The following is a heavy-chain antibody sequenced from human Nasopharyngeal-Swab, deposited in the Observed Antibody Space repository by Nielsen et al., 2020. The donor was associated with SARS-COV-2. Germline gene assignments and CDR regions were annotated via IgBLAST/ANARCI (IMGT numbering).Heavy chain of an antibody. Sequence: GGSLRLSYTASGFTFSSYAMHWVRQAPGKGLEWVAVISYDGSNKYYADSVKGRFTISRDNSKNTLYLQMNSLRAEDTAVYYCARDRAINWNDGYTDYWGQGTLVTVSS. CDR3: ARDRAINWNDGYTDY. J-gene: IGHJ4*02. V-gene: IGHV3-30*04. D-gene: IGHD1-20*01. CDR2: ISYDGSNK. CDR1: GFTFSSYA.